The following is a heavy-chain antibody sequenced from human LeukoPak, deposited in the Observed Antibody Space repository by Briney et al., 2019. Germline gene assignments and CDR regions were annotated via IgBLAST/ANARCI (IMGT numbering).Heavy chain of an antibody. V-gene: IGHV1-18*01. D-gene: IGHD3-10*01. CDR3: ARDLPHVLLWFGELSGLDYFDY. J-gene: IGHJ4*02. CDR1: GYTFTSYG. Sequence: ASVKVSCKASGYTFTSYGISWVRQAPGQGLEWMGWISAYNGNTNYAQKLQGRVTMTTDTSTSTAYMELRSLRSDDTAVYYCARDLPHVLLWFGELSGLDYFDYWGQGTLVTVSS. CDR2: ISAYNGNT.